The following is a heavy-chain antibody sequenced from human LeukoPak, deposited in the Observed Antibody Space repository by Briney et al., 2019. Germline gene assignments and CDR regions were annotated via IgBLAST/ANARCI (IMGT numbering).Heavy chain of an antibody. J-gene: IGHJ3*02. CDR1: GGSISSSSYY. Sequence: SETLSLTCSVSGGSISSSSYYWGWIRQPPGKGLEWIGSIYYSGSTYYNPSLKSRVTISVDTSKNQFSLKLSSVTAADTAVYYCARSRWLHSGDAFDIWGQGTMVTVSS. D-gene: IGHD5-24*01. CDR3: ARSRWLHSGDAFDI. CDR2: IYYSGST. V-gene: IGHV4-39*07.